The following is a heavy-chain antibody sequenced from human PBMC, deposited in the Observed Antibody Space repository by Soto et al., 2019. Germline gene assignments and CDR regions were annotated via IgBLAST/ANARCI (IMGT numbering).Heavy chain of an antibody. CDR1: GSSIMSFY. V-gene: IGHV4-59*01. Sequence: SGTLSLTCTVSGSSIMSFYWSWIRQAPGKGLEWMGYIYCGANANYNPSLKSRVTTSVDMSKNQFSLKVTSVTAADTAVYYCARSDSGTFSFDFWGQGTLVTVSS. J-gene: IGHJ4*02. CDR3: ARSDSGTFSFDF. D-gene: IGHD1-26*01. CDR2: IYCGANA.